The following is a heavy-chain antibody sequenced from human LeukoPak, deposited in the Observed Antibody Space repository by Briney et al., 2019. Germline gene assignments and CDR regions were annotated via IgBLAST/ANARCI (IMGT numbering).Heavy chain of an antibody. CDR1: GFTFSDYS. V-gene: IGHV3-23*01. J-gene: IGHJ4*02. CDR2: VTGSGANT. Sequence: GGSLRLSCAASGFTFSDYSMTWVRQSPGKGLEWVSTVTGSGANTYYGDSVKGRFTISRDNSKNTLYLQMNSLRAEDTAVYYCARELNGYYYGSGSYYVGGYWGQGTLVTVSS. CDR3: ARELNGYYYGSGSYYVGGY. D-gene: IGHD3-10*01.